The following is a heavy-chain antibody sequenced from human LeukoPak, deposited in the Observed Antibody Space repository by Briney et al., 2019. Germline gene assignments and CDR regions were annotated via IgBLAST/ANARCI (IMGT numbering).Heavy chain of an antibody. CDR1: GFLLSSSA. Sequence: GGSLRLSCAASGFLLSSSAMSWVRQAPGKGLEWVSGIRGSGVNTYYADSVKGHFTISRDNSKNTLYLQMTNLGAEDTAVYYCAKGASNFESRFDSWGQGTRVTVSS. CDR2: IRGSGVNT. J-gene: IGHJ4*02. D-gene: IGHD3-9*01. CDR3: AKGASNFESRFDS. V-gene: IGHV3-23*01.